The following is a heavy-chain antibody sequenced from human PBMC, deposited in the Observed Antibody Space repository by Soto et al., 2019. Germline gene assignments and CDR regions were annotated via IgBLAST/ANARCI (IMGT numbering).Heavy chain of an antibody. D-gene: IGHD5-12*01. CDR2: INPNSGGT. V-gene: IGHV1-2*04. Sequence: ASVKVSCKASGYTFTGYYMHWVRQAPGQGLEWMGWINPNSGGTNYAQKFQGWVTMTRDTSISTAYMELSRLRSDDTAVYYCARSRVGRDGYNNFGYWGQGTLVTVSS. CDR1: GYTFTGYY. J-gene: IGHJ4*02. CDR3: ARSRVGRDGYNNFGY.